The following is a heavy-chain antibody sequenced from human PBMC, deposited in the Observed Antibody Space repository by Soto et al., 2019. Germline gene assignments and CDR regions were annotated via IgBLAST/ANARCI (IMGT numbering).Heavy chain of an antibody. Sequence: GGSLRLSCAASGVTFSNYSMTWVRQAPGKGLEWVSAISGSGGSTYYADSVKGRFTISRDNSKNTLYLQMNSLRAEDTAVYYCANVDSITYFDYWGQGTLVTVSS. CDR1: GVTFSNYS. V-gene: IGHV3-23*01. CDR2: ISGSGGST. J-gene: IGHJ4*02. CDR3: ANVDSITYFDY. D-gene: IGHD3-10*01.